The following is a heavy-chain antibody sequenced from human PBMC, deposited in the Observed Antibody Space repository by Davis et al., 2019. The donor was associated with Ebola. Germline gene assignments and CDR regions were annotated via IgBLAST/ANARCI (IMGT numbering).Heavy chain of an antibody. CDR2: IYYSGST. V-gene: IGHV4-30-4*08. Sequence: SETLSLTCTVSGGSIVTSSYYWGWIRQTPGKGLEWIGYIYYSGSTYYNPSLKSRVTISVDTSKNQFSLKLSSVTAADTAVYYCARGDYDFWSGYYTRWGQGTLVTVSS. J-gene: IGHJ4*02. D-gene: IGHD3-3*01. CDR1: GGSIVTSSYY. CDR3: ARGDYDFWSGYYTR.